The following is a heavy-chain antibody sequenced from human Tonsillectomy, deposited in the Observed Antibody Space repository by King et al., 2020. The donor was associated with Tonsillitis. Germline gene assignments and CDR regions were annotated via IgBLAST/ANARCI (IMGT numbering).Heavy chain of an antibody. CDR1: GGTFSSYA. CDR3: AEGRPEHWLAREGAEYFQH. D-gene: IGHD6-19*01. CDR2: IIPIFGTA. Sequence: VQLVESGAEVKKPGSSVKVSCKASGGTFSSYAISWVRQAPGQGLEWMGGIIPIFGTANYAQKFQGRVTITADECTSTAYMELSSLRSEDTAVYYCAEGRPEHWLAREGAEYFQHWGQGTLVTVSS. V-gene: IGHV1-69*01. J-gene: IGHJ1*01.